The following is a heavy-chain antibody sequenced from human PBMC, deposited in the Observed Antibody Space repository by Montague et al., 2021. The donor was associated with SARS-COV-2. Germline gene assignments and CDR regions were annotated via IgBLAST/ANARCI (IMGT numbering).Heavy chain of an antibody. CDR2: IYYSGST. J-gene: IGHJ5*02. V-gene: IGHV4-39*01. CDR1: GGSISSSSYY. Sequence: ETLSLTCTVSGGSISSSSYYWGWIRQPPGKGLEWIGSIYYSGSTYYNPSLKSRVTISVDTSKNQFSLKLSSVTAADTAVYYCAADYGERDWFDPWGQGTLVTVSS. D-gene: IGHD4-17*01. CDR3: AADYGERDWFDP.